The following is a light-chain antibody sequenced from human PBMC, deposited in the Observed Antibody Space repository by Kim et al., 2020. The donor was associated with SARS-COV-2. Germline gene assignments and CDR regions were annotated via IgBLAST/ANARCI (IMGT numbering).Light chain of an antibody. CDR1: SGNSADNY. V-gene: IGLV6-57*03. CDR2: EDS. J-gene: IGLJ2*01. Sequence: GNPTTMSHPRPSGNSADNYVQWEQQRPGSAPTIVMYEDSGRPSGVPNRFSGSIDTSSSSASLPISGLKTEDEADYYCQSYDISNVIFGGGTQLTVL. CDR3: QSYDISNVI.